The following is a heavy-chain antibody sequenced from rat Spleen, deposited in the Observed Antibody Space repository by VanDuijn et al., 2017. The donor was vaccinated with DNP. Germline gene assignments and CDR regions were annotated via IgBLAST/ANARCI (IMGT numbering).Heavy chain of an antibody. Sequence: QVQLKESGPGLVQPSQTLSLTCTVSGFSLTSYGVSWVRQPPGKGLEWMGVKWNNGGTDYNSAIISRLSISRDTSKSQVFLNMNSLQTEDTAMYLCATGVYWGQGVMVTVSS. V-gene: IGHV2-47*01. CDR2: KWNNGGT. CDR3: ATGVY. D-gene: IGHD4-2*01. J-gene: IGHJ2*01. CDR1: GFSLTSYG.